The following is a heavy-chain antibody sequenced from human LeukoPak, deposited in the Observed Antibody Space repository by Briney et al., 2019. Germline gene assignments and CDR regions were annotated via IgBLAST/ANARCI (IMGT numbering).Heavy chain of an antibody. CDR2: IYPDDSDT. D-gene: IGHD3-10*01. Sequence: GESLKISCKGSGYSFTNYWIGWVRQMPGKGLEWMGIIYPDDSDTRYSPSFQGQVTISADKSISTAYLQWSSLKASDTAMYYCARFGGSGSYFYYYYYMDVWGKGTTVTISS. CDR1: GYSFTNYW. J-gene: IGHJ6*03. V-gene: IGHV5-51*01. CDR3: ARFGGSGSYFYYYYYMDV.